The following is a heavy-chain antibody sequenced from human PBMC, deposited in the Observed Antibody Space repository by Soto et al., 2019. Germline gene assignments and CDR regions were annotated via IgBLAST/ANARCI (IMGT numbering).Heavy chain of an antibody. V-gene: IGHV3-30-3*01. D-gene: IGHD3-10*01. CDR3: AQLYGSGSYYLA. CDR2: ISYDGSNK. Sequence: QVQLVESGGGVVQPGRSLRLSCAASGFTFSSYAMHWVRQAPGKGLEWVAVISYDGSNKYYADSVKGRFTISRDNSKNTLYLQMNSLRAEDTAVYYCAQLYGSGSYYLAWGQGTLVTVSS. J-gene: IGHJ4*02. CDR1: GFTFSSYA.